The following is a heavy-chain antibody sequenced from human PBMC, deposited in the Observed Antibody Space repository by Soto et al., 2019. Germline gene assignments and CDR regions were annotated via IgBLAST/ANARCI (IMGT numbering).Heavy chain of an antibody. CDR3: ARSPQPTRGIHWYFDL. Sequence: GGSLRLSCAASGFTFNTYGMHWVRQAPGKGPEWVAAISYDGINKYYVDSVKGRFTISRDNSKNTLYVQMNSLRAEDSALYYCARSPQPTRGIHWYFDLWGRGILVTVSS. CDR2: ISYDGINK. CDR1: GFTFNTYG. V-gene: IGHV3-30*03. J-gene: IGHJ2*01. D-gene: IGHD1-26*01.